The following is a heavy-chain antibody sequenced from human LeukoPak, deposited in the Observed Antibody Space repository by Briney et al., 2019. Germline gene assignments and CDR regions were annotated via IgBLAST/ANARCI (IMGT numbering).Heavy chain of an antibody. V-gene: IGHV3-23*01. CDR1: GFTFSASA. CDR2: INPSGGST. CDR3: VNKSAGFDP. Sequence: GGSLRLSCAASGFTFSASALGWVRQAPGKGLEWVSSINPSGGSTYYADFVKGRFIISRDNSKSTLYLQMNSLRAEDTALYYCVNKSAGFDPWGQGTLVTVSS. D-gene: IGHD6-19*01. J-gene: IGHJ5*02.